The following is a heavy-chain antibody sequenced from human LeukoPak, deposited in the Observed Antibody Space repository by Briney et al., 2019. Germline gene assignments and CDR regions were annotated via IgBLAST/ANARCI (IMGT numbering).Heavy chain of an antibody. CDR1: GGSISSYY. J-gene: IGHJ6*03. D-gene: IGHD1-26*01. Sequence: SETLSLTCTVSGGSISSYYWSWIRQPPGKGLEWIGYIYYSGSTNYNPSLKSRVTISVDTSKNQFSLKLSSVTAADTAVYYCARDYVGATGDYYYYYMDVWGKGTTVTISS. CDR3: ARDYVGATGDYYYYYMDV. CDR2: IYYSGST. V-gene: IGHV4-59*12.